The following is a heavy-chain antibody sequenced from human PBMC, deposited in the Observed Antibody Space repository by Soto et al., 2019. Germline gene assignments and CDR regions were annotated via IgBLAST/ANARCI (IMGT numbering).Heavy chain of an antibody. V-gene: IGHV1-69*01. Sequence: QVQLVQSGAEVKKPGSSVKVSCKASGGTFSSYAIRWVRQAPGQGLEWMGGIIPIFGTANYAQKFQGRVTITADESTSTAYMELSSLRSEDTAVYYCARDRSLSITMMSAFDIWGQGTMVTVSS. CDR3: ARDRSLSITMMSAFDI. CDR1: GGTFSSYA. J-gene: IGHJ3*02. D-gene: IGHD3-22*01. CDR2: IIPIFGTA.